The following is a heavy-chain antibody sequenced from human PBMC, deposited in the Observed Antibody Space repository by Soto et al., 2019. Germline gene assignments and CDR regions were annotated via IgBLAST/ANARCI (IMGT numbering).Heavy chain of an antibody. CDR3: ARQYIVTATVLGVYSDS. CDR1: GYSFTRHW. Sequence: GESLKISCKADGYSFTRHWIGWVRQVPGRGVEWVAVIYPADSDARYSPSFRGRGTISVDISINTVYLPWSSLKASDTAIYFCARQYIVTATVLGVYSDSWGHG. V-gene: IGHV5-51*01. J-gene: IGHJ4*01. CDR2: IYPADSDA. D-gene: IGHD2-15*01.